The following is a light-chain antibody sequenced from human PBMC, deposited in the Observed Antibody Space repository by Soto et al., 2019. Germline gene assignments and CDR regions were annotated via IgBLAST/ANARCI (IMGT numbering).Light chain of an antibody. V-gene: IGLV2-14*01. CDR1: SSDVGGYNY. CDR2: EVS. CDR3: SSYTSSSSYV. Sequence: QSALTQPASVSGSPGQSITISCTGTSSDVGGYNYVSWYQQHPDKAPRLIIYEVSNRPSGVSNRFSGSKSGNTASLTISGLQAEDEAHYYCSSYTSSSSYVFGTGTKVTVL. J-gene: IGLJ1*01.